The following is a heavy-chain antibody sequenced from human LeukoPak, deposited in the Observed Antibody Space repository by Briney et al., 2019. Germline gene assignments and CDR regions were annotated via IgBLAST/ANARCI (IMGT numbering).Heavy chain of an antibody. J-gene: IGHJ4*02. V-gene: IGHV4-61*02. CDR1: GGSISSGSYY. CDR2: IYTSGST. Sequence: PSETLSLTCTVSGGSISSGSYYWSWIRQPAGRGLEWIGRIYTSGSTNYNPSLKSRVTISVDTSKNQFSLKLSSVTAADTAVYYCARGGGSYYDSSKDWGQGTLVTVSS. CDR3: ARGGGSYYDSSKD. D-gene: IGHD3-22*01.